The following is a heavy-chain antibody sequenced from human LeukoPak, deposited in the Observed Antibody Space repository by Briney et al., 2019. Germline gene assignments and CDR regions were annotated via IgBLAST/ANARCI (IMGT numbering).Heavy chain of an antibody. V-gene: IGHV3-30*18. Sequence: GGSLRLSCAASGFTFSSYGMHWVRQAPGKGLEWVAVISYDGSNKYHADSVKGRFTISRDNSKNTLYLQMNSLRAEDTAVYYCAKEFGELFANVYYYYGMDVWGKGTTVTVSS. J-gene: IGHJ6*04. CDR3: AKEFGELFANVYYYYGMDV. CDR2: ISYDGSNK. CDR1: GFTFSSYG. D-gene: IGHD3-10*01.